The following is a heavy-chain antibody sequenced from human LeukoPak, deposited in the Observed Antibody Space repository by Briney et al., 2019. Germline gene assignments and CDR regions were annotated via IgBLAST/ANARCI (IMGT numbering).Heavy chain of an antibody. J-gene: IGHJ6*02. D-gene: IGHD3-10*01. CDR2: IYYTGRT. V-gene: IGHV4-59*01. Sequence: SETLSLTCTVSGASISNYCWSWIRQPPGKGLEWIGYIYYTGRTNFNPSLKSRVTMSVDTSKNQLSLKLSSVTAADTAVYYCARDIGSGPVDVWGQGTTVTVSS. CDR1: GASISNYC. CDR3: ARDIGSGPVDV.